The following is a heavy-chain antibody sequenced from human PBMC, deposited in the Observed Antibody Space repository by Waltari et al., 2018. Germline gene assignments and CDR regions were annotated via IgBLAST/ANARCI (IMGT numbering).Heavy chain of an antibody. CDR1: GFTFSSYA. J-gene: IGHJ4*02. CDR3: AMTFRGGRWLQKNLGGLDY. D-gene: IGHD5-12*01. CDR2: ISGSGGST. Sequence: EVQLLESGGGLVQPGGSLRLSCAASGFTFSSYAMSWVRQAPGKGLEWVSAISGSGGSTYYADSVKGRFTISRDNSKNTLYLQMNSLRAEDTAVYYCAMTFRGGRWLQKNLGGLDYWGQGTLVTVSS. V-gene: IGHV3-23*01.